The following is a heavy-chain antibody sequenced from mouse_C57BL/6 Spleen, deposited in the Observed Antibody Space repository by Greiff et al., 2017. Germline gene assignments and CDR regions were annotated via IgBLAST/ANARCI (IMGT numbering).Heavy chain of an antibody. D-gene: IGHD1-1*01. CDR2: IHPNSGST. V-gene: IGHV1-64*01. CDR3: ARYYYGSSQAWFAY. Sequence: VQLQQPGAELVKPGASVKLSCKASGYTFTSYWMHWVKQRPGQGLEWIGMIHPNSGSTNYNEKFKSKATLTVDKSSSTAYMQLSSLTSEDSAVYYCARYYYGSSQAWFAYWGQGTLVTVSA. CDR1: GYTFTSYW. J-gene: IGHJ3*01.